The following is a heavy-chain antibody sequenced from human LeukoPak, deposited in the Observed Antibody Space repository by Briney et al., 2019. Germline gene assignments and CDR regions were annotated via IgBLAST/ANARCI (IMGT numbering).Heavy chain of an antibody. CDR2: IYYIGST. Sequence: SETLSLTCTVSGGSISSYYWSWIRQPPGKGLEWSGYIYYIGSTNYNPSLKSRVTISVDTSKNQSSLKLSSVTAADTAVYYCARDPRLAYCGGDCYPGAFDIWGQGTMVTVSS. J-gene: IGHJ3*02. D-gene: IGHD2-21*02. CDR1: GGSISSYY. V-gene: IGHV4-59*12. CDR3: ARDPRLAYCGGDCYPGAFDI.